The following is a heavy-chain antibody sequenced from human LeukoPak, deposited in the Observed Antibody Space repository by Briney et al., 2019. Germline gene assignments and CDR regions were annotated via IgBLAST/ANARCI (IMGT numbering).Heavy chain of an antibody. V-gene: IGHV3-23*01. CDR2: ISGSGGST. Sequence: GGSLRLSCAASGFTFSSYAMSWVRQAPGKGLEWVSAISGSGGSTYYADSVKGRFTISRDNSKNTLYLQMNSLRAEDTAVYYCAKDFRSYGSGSYFVGPDSFFDCWGQRTLVTVSS. CDR3: AKDFRSYGSGSYFVGPDSFFDC. J-gene: IGHJ4*02. CDR1: GFTFSSYA. D-gene: IGHD3-10*01.